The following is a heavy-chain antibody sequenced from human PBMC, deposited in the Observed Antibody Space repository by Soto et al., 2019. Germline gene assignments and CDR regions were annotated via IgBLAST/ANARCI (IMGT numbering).Heavy chain of an antibody. Sequence: PVGSLRLSCAASVFSFGGHHMHCLRQAPGKGLEWVSIIWYDGSQKYYADAVKGRFTVSRDNSKNILYLQMDSLRVEDTAVYYCTTAKTLSFDYWGQGALVTVSS. CDR2: IWYDGSQK. V-gene: IGHV3-33*01. CDR3: TTAKTLSFDY. J-gene: IGHJ4*02. CDR1: VFSFGGHH.